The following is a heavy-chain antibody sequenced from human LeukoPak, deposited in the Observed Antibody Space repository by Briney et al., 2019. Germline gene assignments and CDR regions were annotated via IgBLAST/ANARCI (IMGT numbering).Heavy chain of an antibody. CDR3: ARGRRDSRQFDY. CDR1: GYTFTSYD. Sequence: ASVKVSCKASGYTFTSYDINWVQQATGQGLEWMGWMNPNSGNTGNAQKFQGRVTMTRNTSISTAYMELSSLRSEDTAVYYCARGRRDSRQFDYWGQGTLVTVSS. J-gene: IGHJ4*02. D-gene: IGHD3-10*01. V-gene: IGHV1-8*01. CDR2: MNPNSGNT.